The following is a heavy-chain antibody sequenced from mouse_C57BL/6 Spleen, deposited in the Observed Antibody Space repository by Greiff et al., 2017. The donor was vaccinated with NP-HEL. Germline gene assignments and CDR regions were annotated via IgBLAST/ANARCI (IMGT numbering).Heavy chain of an antibody. D-gene: IGHD2-2*01. J-gene: IGHJ2*01. CDR1: GYTFTDYY. Sequence: VQLQQSGPELVKPGASVKISCKASGYTFTDYYMNWVKQSHGKSLEWIGDINPNNGGTSYNQKFKGKATLTVDKSSSTAYMELRSLTSEDSAVYYCAREGGGLRRYYFDYWGQGTTLTVSS. V-gene: IGHV1-26*01. CDR2: INPNNGGT. CDR3: AREGGGLRRYYFDY.